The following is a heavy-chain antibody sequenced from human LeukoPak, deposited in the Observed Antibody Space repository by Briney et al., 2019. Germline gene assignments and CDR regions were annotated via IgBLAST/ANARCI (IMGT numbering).Heavy chain of an antibody. CDR2: ISSSSSYI. J-gene: IGHJ4*02. CDR1: GFTFSSYS. Sequence: GGSLRLSCAASGFTFSSYSMNWVRQAPGKGLEWVSSISSSSSYIYYADSVKGRFTISRDNAKNSLYLQMNSLRAEDTAVYYCARKGLRQQLPPDYWGQGTLVTVSS. D-gene: IGHD6-13*01. CDR3: ARKGLRQQLPPDY. V-gene: IGHV3-21*01.